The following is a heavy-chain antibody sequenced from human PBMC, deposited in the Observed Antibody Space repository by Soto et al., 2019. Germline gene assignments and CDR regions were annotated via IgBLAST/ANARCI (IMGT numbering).Heavy chain of an antibody. CDR3: AKERSIVVVAATVMYFDY. V-gene: IGHV3-23*01. CDR2: ISGSGGST. CDR1: GFTFSSYA. D-gene: IGHD2-15*01. J-gene: IGHJ4*02. Sequence: GGSLRLSCAASGFTFSSYAMSWVRQAPGKGLEWVSAISGSGGSTYYADSVKGRFTISRDNSKNTLYLQMNSLRAEDTAVYYCAKERSIVVVAATVMYFDYWGQGTLVTVSS.